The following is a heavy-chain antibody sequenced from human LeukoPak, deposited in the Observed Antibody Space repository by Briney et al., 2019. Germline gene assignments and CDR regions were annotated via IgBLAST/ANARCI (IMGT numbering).Heavy chain of an antibody. D-gene: IGHD5-24*01. V-gene: IGHV4-31*03. CDR2: IYYSGST. CDR3: AREDRSRRWLQLGNWAPFGY. J-gene: IGHJ4*02. CDR1: GGSISSGGYY. Sequence: SQTLSLICTVSGGSISSGGYYWSWIRQHPGKGLEWIGYIYYSGSTYYNPSLKSRVTISVDTSKNQFSLKLSSVTAADTAVYYCAREDRSRRWLQLGNWAPFGYWGQGTLVTVSS.